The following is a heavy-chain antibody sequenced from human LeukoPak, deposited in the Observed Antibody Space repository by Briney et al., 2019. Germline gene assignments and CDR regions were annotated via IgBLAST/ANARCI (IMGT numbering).Heavy chain of an antibody. CDR1: GFSFSTSN. J-gene: IGHJ1*01. Sequence: GGSLRLSCVASGFSFSTSNMNWVRQAPGKGLEWVSYISGSSSTIYYADSVKGRFTISRDNSKNTLYLQMNSLRAEDTAVYYCARDGATSFDSSGYYQISEYFQHWGQGTLVTVSS. V-gene: IGHV3-48*01. D-gene: IGHD3-22*01. CDR2: ISGSSSTI. CDR3: ARDGATSFDSSGYYQISEYFQH.